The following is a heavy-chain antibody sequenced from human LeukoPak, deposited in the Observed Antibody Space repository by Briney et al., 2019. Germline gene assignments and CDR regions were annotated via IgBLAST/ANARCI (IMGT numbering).Heavy chain of an antibody. Sequence: GGSLRLSCAASGFTFRNYWMHWVRQAPGKGLVWVSRINIDGSTRYADSVEGRFTISRDNAKNTLYLQMNSLRAEDTAVYYCARAGGSGCFDHWGQGTLVTVSS. CDR2: INIDGST. CDR1: GFTFRNYW. CDR3: ARAGGSGCFDH. V-gene: IGHV3-74*01. J-gene: IGHJ5*02. D-gene: IGHD3-10*01.